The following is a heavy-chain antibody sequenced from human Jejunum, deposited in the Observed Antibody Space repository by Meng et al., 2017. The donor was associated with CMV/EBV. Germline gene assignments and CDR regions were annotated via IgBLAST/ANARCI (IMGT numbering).Heavy chain of an antibody. CDR2: IFYTGGT. CDR3: ARDSLYGGDPDFDY. V-gene: IGHV4-39*07. J-gene: IGHJ4*02. CDR1: GGSISTDTSF. D-gene: IGHD2-21*02. Sequence: SGGSISTDTSFWCLIRQPPGQGLEWIGTIFYTGGTYYNPSLKSRVTMSVDTSKNQFSLKLNSVTAADTAVYYCARDSLYGGDPDFDYWGQGTLVTVSS.